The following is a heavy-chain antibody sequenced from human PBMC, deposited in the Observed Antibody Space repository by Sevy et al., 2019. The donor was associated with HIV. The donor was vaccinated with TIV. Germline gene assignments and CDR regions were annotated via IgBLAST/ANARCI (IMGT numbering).Heavy chain of an antibody. D-gene: IGHD5-18*01. CDR3: VREGLGGYSYSLDY. Sequence: GGSLRLSCAASGFSFSIYWMSWVRQAPGKGLEWVAAMKRDGSEEDYVDSVKGRFTISRDNAKKSLFLQMNSLSAEDTAVYYCVREGLGGYSYSLDYWGQGTLVTVSS. J-gene: IGHJ4*01. CDR2: MKRDGSEE. V-gene: IGHV3-7*01. CDR1: GFSFSIYW.